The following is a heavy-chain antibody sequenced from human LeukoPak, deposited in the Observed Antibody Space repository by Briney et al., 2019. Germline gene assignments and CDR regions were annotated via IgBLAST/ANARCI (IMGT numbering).Heavy chain of an antibody. J-gene: IGHJ4*02. D-gene: IGHD6-19*01. CDR1: GFTLSDYY. CDR3: ARVSGWYMPDY. Sequence: GGSLRLSCAASGFTLSDYYMSWIRQAPGKGLEWVSYISSSGSTIYYADSVKGRFTISRDNAKNSLYPQMNSLRAEDTAVYYCARVSGWYMPDYWGQGTLVTVSS. CDR2: ISSSGSTI. V-gene: IGHV3-11*01.